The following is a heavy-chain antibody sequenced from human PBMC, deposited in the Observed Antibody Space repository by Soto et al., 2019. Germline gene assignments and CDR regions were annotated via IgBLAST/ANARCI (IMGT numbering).Heavy chain of an antibody. CDR3: ANTAMAKGDPRGGFDY. D-gene: IGHD5-18*01. CDR2: ISGSGGST. Sequence: EVQLLESGGGLVQPGGSLRLSCAASGFTFSSYAMSWVRQAPGKGLEWVSAISGSGGSTYYADSVKGRFTISRDNSKNTLYLQMNSLRAEDTAVYYCANTAMAKGDPRGGFDYWGQGTLVTVSS. CDR1: GFTFSSYA. V-gene: IGHV3-23*01. J-gene: IGHJ4*02.